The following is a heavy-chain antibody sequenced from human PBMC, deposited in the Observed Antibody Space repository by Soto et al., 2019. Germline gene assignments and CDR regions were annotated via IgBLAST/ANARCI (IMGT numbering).Heavy chain of an antibody. D-gene: IGHD3-22*01. V-gene: IGHV3-11*01. CDR1: GFTFSDHY. Sequence: GGSLRLSFAASGFTFSDHYMSWIRQAPGKGLEWVSYISSSGDIIYYADSVKGRFTISRDNAKNSLYLQMNSLRAEDTAVYYCARDLGYYDSSGYFDYWGQG. J-gene: IGHJ4*02. CDR2: ISSSGDII. CDR3: ARDLGYYDSSGYFDY.